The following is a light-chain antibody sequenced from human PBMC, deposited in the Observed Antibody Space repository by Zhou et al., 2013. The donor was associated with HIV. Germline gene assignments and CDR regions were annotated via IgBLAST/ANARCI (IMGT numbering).Light chain of an antibody. CDR3: QQSFSTVWT. CDR2: SAS. CDR1: QGIRND. Sequence: DIQMTQSPASLSASVGDRVTITCRASQGIRNDLGWYQWKPGQAPKRLIYSASSLQSGVPSRFSGSGSGTDFTLTISSLQPEDFATYFCQQSFSTVWTFGHGTKVEIK. V-gene: IGKV1-39*01. J-gene: IGKJ1*01.